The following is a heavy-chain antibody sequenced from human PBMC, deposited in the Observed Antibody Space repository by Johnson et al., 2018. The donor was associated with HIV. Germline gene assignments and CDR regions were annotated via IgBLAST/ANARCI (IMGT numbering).Heavy chain of an antibody. D-gene: IGHD3-16*01. CDR2: IYSGGST. CDR1: GFTVSSNY. Sequence: VQLVESGGDLIHPGGSLRLSCAASGFTVSSNYMSWVRPAPGKGLEWVSVIYSGGSTYYADSVKGRFTISRDNSKNTLYLQMNSLRAEDTAVYYCARDKVGVSAFDSWGQGTMVTVSS. V-gene: IGHV3-53*01. J-gene: IGHJ3*02. CDR3: ARDKVGVSAFDS.